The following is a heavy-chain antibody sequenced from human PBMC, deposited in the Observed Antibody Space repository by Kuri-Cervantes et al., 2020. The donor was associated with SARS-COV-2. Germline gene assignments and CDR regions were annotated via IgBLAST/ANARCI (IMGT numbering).Heavy chain of an antibody. CDR2: INPNSGGT. V-gene: IGHV1-2*02. CDR3: AVEYSSSSGHQGDDY. D-gene: IGHD6-6*01. J-gene: IGHJ4*02. Sequence: ASVKVSCKASGYTFTGYYMHWVRQAPGQGPEWMGWINPNSGGTNYAQKFQGRVTMTRDTSISTAYMELSRLRSDDTAVYYCAVEYSSSSGHQGDDYWGQGTLVTVSS. CDR1: GYTFTGYY.